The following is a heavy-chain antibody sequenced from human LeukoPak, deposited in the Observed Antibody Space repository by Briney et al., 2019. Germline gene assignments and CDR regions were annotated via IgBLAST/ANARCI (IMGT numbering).Heavy chain of an antibody. D-gene: IGHD2-15*01. CDR2: ISSSSSYI. CDR1: GFTFSSYS. CDR3: ARDQFQDIVVVVAATLDY. Sequence: GGSLRLSCAASGFTFSSYSMNWVRQAPGKGLEWVSSISSSSSYIYYADSVKGRFTISRDNAENSLYLQMNSLRAEDTAVYYCARDQFQDIVVVVAATLDYWGQGTLVTVSS. J-gene: IGHJ4*02. V-gene: IGHV3-21*01.